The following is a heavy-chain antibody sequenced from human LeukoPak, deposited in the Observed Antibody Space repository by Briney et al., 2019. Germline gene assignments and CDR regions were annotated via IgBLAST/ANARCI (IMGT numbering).Heavy chain of an antibody. CDR3: ARGHDYIWGMSGY. J-gene: IGHJ4*02. CDR1: DGSLSGNF. CDR2: ISHSGVT. D-gene: IGHD3-16*01. V-gene: IGHV4-34*01. Sequence: SETLSLTCAVYDGSLSGNFWWSWTRQSPEKGLEWIGEISHSGVTNYNPSFKSRVTMSIDTSKNQVSLKLTSVTAADTAVYYCARGHDYIWGMSGYWGQGTLVTVSS.